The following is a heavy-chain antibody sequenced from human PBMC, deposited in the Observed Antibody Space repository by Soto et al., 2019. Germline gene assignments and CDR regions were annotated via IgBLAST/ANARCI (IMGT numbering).Heavy chain of an antibody. CDR1: GDSVSSNCGA. CDR2: TYYRSKWYN. CDR3: ARGIYRTPGRIYYYYYGMDV. Sequence: QSLALTSGVSGDSVSSNCGAWNWIRKSPSRGLEWLGRTYYRSKWYNDYAVSVKSRITINPDTSKNQFSLQLNSVTPEDTAVYYCARGIYRTPGRIYYYYYGMDVWGQGTTVTVSS. D-gene: IGHD3-3*02. V-gene: IGHV6-1*01. J-gene: IGHJ6*02.